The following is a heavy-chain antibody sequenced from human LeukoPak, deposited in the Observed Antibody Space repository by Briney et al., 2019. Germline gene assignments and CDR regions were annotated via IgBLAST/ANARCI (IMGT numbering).Heavy chain of an antibody. D-gene: IGHD3-10*01. CDR3: ATAPLFMGYYYMDV. CDR1: GFTFSSYS. J-gene: IGHJ6*03. V-gene: IGHV1-24*01. CDR2: FDPEDGET. Sequence: PGGSLRLSCAASGFTFSSYSMNWVRQAPGKGLEWMGGFDPEDGETIYAQKFQGRVTMTEDTSTDTAYMELSSLRSEDTAVYYCATAPLFMGYYYMDVWGKGTTVTISS.